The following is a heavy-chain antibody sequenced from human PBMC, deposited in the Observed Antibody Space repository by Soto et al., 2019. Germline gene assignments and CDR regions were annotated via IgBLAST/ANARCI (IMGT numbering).Heavy chain of an antibody. D-gene: IGHD6-19*01. CDR3: ARDHVPVAGSHGDAFDI. J-gene: IGHJ3*02. V-gene: IGHV6-1*01. Sequence: QTPSLTCAISGDSVSSNSAAWNWIRQSPSRGLEWLGRTYYRSKWDNDYAVSVKSRITINPDTSKNQFSLQLNSVTPEDTAVYYCARDHVPVAGSHGDAFDISGQGTIVTGSS. CDR2: TYYRSKWDN. CDR1: GDSVSSNSAA.